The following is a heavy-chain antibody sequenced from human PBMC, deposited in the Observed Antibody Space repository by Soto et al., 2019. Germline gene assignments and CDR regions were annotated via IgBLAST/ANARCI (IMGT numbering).Heavy chain of an antibody. V-gene: IGHV3-30*18. CDR1: GFTFSSYG. CDR3: AKDYGDYDYFDY. J-gene: IGHJ4*02. Sequence: GGSLRLSCAASGFTFSSYGMHLVRQAPGKGLEWVAVISYDGSNKYYADSVKGRFTISRDNSKNTLYLQMNSLRAEDTAVYYCAKDYGDYDYFDYWGQGTLVTVSS. CDR2: ISYDGSNK. D-gene: IGHD4-17*01.